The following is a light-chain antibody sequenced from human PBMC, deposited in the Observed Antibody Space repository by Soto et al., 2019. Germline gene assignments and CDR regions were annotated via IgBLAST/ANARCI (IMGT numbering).Light chain of an antibody. V-gene: IGLV1-40*01. J-gene: IGLJ2*01. CDR1: SSNIGAGFD. CDR3: QSYDSSLSGFVV. CDR2: GNS. Sequence: VLTQPPSVSGAPGQRVTISCTGSSSNIGAGFDVHWYQQLPGTAPKLLIYGNSNRPSGVPDRFSGSKSGTSASLAITGLQAEDEADYYCQSYDSSLSGFVVFGGGTKLTVL.